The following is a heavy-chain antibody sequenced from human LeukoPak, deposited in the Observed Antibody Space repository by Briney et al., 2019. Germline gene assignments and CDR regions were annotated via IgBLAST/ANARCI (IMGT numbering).Heavy chain of an antibody. CDR1: GGSISSYY. CDR3: AKDQLLWFGESKPYWYFDL. V-gene: IGHV4-59*13. Sequence: SETLSLTCTVSGGSISSYYWSWIRRPPGKGLEWIGYIYYSGSTNYNPSLKSRVTISVDTSKNQFSLKLSSVTAEDTAVYYCAKDQLLWFGESKPYWYFDLWGRGTLVTVSS. CDR2: IYYSGST. D-gene: IGHD3-10*01. J-gene: IGHJ2*01.